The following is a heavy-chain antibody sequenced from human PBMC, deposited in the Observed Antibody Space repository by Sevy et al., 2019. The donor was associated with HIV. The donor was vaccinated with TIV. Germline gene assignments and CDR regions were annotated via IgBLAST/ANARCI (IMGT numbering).Heavy chain of an antibody. Sequence: SESLSLTCTVSGGSISSSSYYWGWIRQPPGNGLEWIGSIYYTGSTYYNPSLKSRVTISVDRTKNQFSLKLSSVTAAQTAIYYCARPEPVVTLGAFDIWGQGTLVTVSS. CDR3: ARPEPVVTLGAFDI. CDR1: GGSISSSSYY. J-gene: IGHJ3*02. V-gene: IGHV4-39*01. D-gene: IGHD4-4*01. CDR2: IYYTGST.